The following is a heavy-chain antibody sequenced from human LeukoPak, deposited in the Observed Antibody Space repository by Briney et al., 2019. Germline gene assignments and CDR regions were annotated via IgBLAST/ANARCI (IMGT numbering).Heavy chain of an antibody. J-gene: IGHJ4*02. D-gene: IGHD3-22*01. CDR1: GGSFSGYY. CDR2: INHSGST. CDR3: ARDTRSYDTSGYYCFDY. Sequence: SETLSLTCAVYGGSFSGYYWSWIRQPPGKGLEWIGEINHSGSTNYNPSLKSRVTISVDTSRNQFSLKLSSVTAADAAVYYCARDTRSYDTSGYYCFDYWGQGALVTVSS. V-gene: IGHV4-34*01.